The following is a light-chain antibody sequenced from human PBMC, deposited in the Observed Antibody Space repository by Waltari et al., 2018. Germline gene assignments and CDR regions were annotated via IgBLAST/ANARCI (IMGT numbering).Light chain of an antibody. Sequence: QSALTQPPSASGSPGQSVTISCTGTSSDIGSYNFVSWYQHHPGKAPKLIIYEVPQLPSGVPDRVAGSKSGNTASRTVSGLQAEDEADYYCASFVGTNNFRVFGGGTRVTVL. CDR3: ASFVGTNNFRV. CDR2: EVP. CDR1: SSDIGSYNF. V-gene: IGLV2-8*01. J-gene: IGLJ2*01.